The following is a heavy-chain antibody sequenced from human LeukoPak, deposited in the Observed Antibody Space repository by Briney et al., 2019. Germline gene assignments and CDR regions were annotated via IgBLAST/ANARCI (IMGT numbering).Heavy chain of an antibody. Sequence: SETLSLTCTVSGGSINSSSYYWGWIRQPPGKGLEWIGSIYYSGSTNYNPSLKSRVTISVDTSKNQFSLKLSSVTAADTAVYYCARVVQDYVWGSYRAYYFDYWGQGTLVTVSS. CDR2: IYYSGST. CDR3: ARVVQDYVWGSYRAYYFDY. D-gene: IGHD3-16*02. V-gene: IGHV4-39*07. J-gene: IGHJ4*02. CDR1: GGSINSSSYY.